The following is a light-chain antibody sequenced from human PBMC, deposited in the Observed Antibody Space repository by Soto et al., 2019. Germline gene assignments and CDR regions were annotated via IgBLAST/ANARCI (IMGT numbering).Light chain of an antibody. CDR2: AAF. J-gene: IGKJ1*01. CDR3: QQLNTYPPWT. CDR1: QCISTY. V-gene: IGKV1-39*01. Sequence: DTQMTQSPSSLSASVGDRVTITCRASQCISTYLNWYQQKPGKAPKLLIYAAFSLQSGVPSRFSGSGSGTDFTLTISSLQPEDSATYYCQQLNTYPPWTFGQGTKVDIK.